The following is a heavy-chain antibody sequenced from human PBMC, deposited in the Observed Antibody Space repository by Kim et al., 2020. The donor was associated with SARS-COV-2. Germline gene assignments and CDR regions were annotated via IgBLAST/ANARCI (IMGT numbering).Heavy chain of an antibody. V-gene: IGHV3-73*01. Sequence: KANSYATAYAASVKGRFTISRDDSKNTAYLQMNSLKTEDTAVYYCSDGDYWGQGTLVTVSS. J-gene: IGHJ4*02. CDR3: SDGDY. CDR2: KANSYAT.